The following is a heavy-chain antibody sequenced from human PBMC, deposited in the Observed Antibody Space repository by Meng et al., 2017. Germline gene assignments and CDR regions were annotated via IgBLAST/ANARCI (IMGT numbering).Heavy chain of an antibody. CDR2: IYPGDSDT. V-gene: IGHV5-51*01. Sequence: GESLKISCKGSGYSFTSYWIGWVRQMPGKGLEWMGIIYPGDSDTRYSPSFQGQVTISADKSISTAYLQWSSLKASDTAMYCCARRIKPGSSWSRIDYWGQGTLVTVSS. CDR3: ARRIKPGSSWSRIDY. D-gene: IGHD6-13*01. J-gene: IGHJ4*02. CDR1: GYSFTSYW.